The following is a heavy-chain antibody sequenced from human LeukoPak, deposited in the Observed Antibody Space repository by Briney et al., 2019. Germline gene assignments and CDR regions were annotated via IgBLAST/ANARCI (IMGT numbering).Heavy chain of an antibody. D-gene: IGHD6-19*01. V-gene: IGHV3-13*01. CDR1: GFTFSTYD. J-gene: IGHJ4*02. CDR2: IGTADDT. Sequence: PGGSLRLSCAASGFTFSTYDMHWVRQGTGKRLQWVSAIGTADDTYYPGSAKGRFTISRENAKNSLYLQMNSLRAGDSAVYYCARKSVAGLDYWGQGTLVTVSS. CDR3: ARKSVAGLDY.